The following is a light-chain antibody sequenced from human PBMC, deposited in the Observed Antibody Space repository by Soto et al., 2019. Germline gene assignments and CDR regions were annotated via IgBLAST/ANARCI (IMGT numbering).Light chain of an antibody. CDR2: DAS. CDR3: QQYNNYWT. Sequence: DIQMTQSPSTLSASVGDRVTITCRASQSIKSWLAWYQQKPGTAPKLLIYDASSLESGVPSRFSGSGSATEFTLTISSLQPDDFATYYCQQYNNYWTFGQGTKVDIK. V-gene: IGKV1-5*01. J-gene: IGKJ1*01. CDR1: QSIKSW.